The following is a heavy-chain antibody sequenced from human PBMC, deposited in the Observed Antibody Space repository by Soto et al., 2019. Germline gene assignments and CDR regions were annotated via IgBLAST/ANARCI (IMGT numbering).Heavy chain of an antibody. J-gene: IGHJ3*02. CDR3: ARDRWEVYAFDI. CDR2: MWYDGSNT. CDR1: GFTFSSYG. Sequence: PWGSLRLSCAASGFTFSSYGRHWVRQAPGTGLARVAVMWYDGSNTYFADSVKGRFTISRDNSKNTLYLQMNSLRAEDTAVYYCARDRWEVYAFDIWGQGTMVTVSS. V-gene: IGHV3-33*01. D-gene: IGHD1-26*01.